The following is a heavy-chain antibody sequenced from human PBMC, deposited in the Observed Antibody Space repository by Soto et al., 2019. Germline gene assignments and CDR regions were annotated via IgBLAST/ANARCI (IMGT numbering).Heavy chain of an antibody. V-gene: IGHV3-15*01. CDR1: GFTFSNAW. D-gene: IGHD4-4*01. CDR2: VKSKTDGGTT. J-gene: IGHJ6*02. Sequence: PGGSLRLSCAASGFTFSNAWMSWVRQAPGKGLEWVGRVKSKTDGGTTDYAAPVKGRFTISRDDSKNTLYLQMNSLKTEDTAVYYCTTAKFPSTVNPGVYYYYGMDVWGQGTTVTVSS. CDR3: TTAKFPSTVNPGVYYYYGMDV.